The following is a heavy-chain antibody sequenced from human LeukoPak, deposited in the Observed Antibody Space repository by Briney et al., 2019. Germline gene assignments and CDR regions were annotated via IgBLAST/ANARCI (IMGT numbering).Heavy chain of an antibody. CDR1: GGSISSYY. D-gene: IGHD6-6*01. CDR2: IYYSGST. V-gene: IGHV4-59*08. CDR3: ARQTPARYYYGMDV. J-gene: IGHJ6*02. Sequence: PSETLSLTCTVSGGSISSYYWSWIRQPPGKGLEWIGYIYYSGSTNYNPPLKSRVTISVDTSKNQFSLKLSSVTAADTAVYYCARQTPARYYYGMDVWGQGTTVTVSS.